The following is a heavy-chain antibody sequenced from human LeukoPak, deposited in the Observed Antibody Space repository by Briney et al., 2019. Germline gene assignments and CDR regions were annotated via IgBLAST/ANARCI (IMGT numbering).Heavy chain of an antibody. CDR1: GGSITSSSYY. V-gene: IGHV4-39*07. CDR3: ARVSVLAVAGRAQYYFDY. D-gene: IGHD6-19*01. Sequence: PSETLSLTCSVSGGSITSSSYYWAWIRQSPEKGLEWIGSIYHTGGTYYSPSLKSRVTISVDTSRNQFSLKLNSVTAADTAVYYCARVSVLAVAGRAQYYFDYWGQGTLVTVSS. CDR2: IYHTGGT. J-gene: IGHJ4*02.